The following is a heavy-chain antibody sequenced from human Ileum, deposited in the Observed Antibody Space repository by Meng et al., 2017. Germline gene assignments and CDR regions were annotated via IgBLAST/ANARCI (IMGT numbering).Heavy chain of an antibody. V-gene: IGHV3-74*01. Sequence: GEVVEVGGGLVQPGGSLRLSCAASGFTFSSYWMHWVRQAPGKGLVWVARINTDGSDTRYADSVKGRFTISRDNAQNMVYLQMNSLRAEDTAVYYCARDKPHNWFDPWGQGTLVTVSS. J-gene: IGHJ5*02. CDR1: GFTFSSYW. CDR2: INTDGSDT. CDR3: ARDKPHNWFDP.